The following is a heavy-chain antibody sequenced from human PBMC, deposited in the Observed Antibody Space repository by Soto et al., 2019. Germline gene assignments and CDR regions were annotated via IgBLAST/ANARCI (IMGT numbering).Heavy chain of an antibody. Sequence: SGPTLVNPTQTLTLTCTFSGVSLSTSGMGVGWIRQPPGKALEWLALVYWDDDKRYSPSLKSRLTITKDTSKNQVVLTMTYMDPVDTATYYCAHMIEGACFDHWGTGPLGTVSS. CDR3: AHMIEGACFDH. J-gene: IGHJ4*02. D-gene: IGHD2-21*01. V-gene: IGHV2-5*02. CDR1: GVSLSTSGMG. CDR2: VYWDDDK.